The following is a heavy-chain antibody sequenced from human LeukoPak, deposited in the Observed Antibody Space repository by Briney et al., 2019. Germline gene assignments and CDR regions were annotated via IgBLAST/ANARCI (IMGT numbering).Heavy chain of an antibody. CDR1: GFTFSSYG. Sequence: GGSLRLSCAPSGFTFSSYGIHWVRQAPGKGLEWVAVIWYDGSKKYYADSVKGRFTISRDNSKNTLYLQMNSLTAEDTAVYFCGRDRGSFTSGTSYCDYWGQGTLVTVSS. CDR3: GRDRGSFTSGTSYCDY. CDR2: IWYDGSKK. J-gene: IGHJ4*02. D-gene: IGHD3-10*01. V-gene: IGHV3-33*01.